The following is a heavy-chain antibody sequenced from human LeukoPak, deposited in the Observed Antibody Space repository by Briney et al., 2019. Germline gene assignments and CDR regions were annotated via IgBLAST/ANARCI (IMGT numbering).Heavy chain of an antibody. CDR1: GFTFSSYA. J-gene: IGHJ4*02. CDR3: AKDPADVDTAMPTDY. Sequence: GGSLRLSCAASGFTFSSYAMSWVRQAPGKGLEWVSAISGSGGSTYYADSVKGQFTISRDNSKNTLYLQMNSLRAEDTAVYYCAKDPADVDTAMPTDYWGQGTLVTVSS. D-gene: IGHD5-18*01. V-gene: IGHV3-23*01. CDR2: ISGSGGST.